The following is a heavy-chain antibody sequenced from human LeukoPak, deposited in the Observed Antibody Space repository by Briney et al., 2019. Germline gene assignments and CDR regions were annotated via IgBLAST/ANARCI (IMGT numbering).Heavy chain of an antibody. D-gene: IGHD6-13*01. CDR2: ISYDGSNK. V-gene: IGHV3-30-3*01. J-gene: IGHJ4*02. CDR3: APRGTAAGSFDY. CDR1: GFTFSSYA. Sequence: GGSLRLSCAASGFTFSSYAMHWVRQAPGKGLEWVAVISYDGSNKYYADSVKGRFTISRDNSKNTLYLQMNSLRAEDTAVYYCAPRGTAAGSFDYWGQGTLVTVSS.